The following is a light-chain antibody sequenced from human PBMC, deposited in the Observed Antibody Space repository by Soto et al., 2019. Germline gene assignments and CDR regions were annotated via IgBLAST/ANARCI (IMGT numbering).Light chain of an antibody. J-gene: IGLJ1*01. CDR3: QSYDSSLSGYV. Sequence: QAVLTQPPSVSGAPGQRVTISCTGSSSNFGAGYEVHWYKQLPGTAPTLVIFNNLNRPSGVPERFSGSKSGTSASLAITGLQAEDEADYYCQSYDSSLSGYVFGTGTKVTVL. V-gene: IGLV1-40*01. CDR2: NNL. CDR1: SSNFGAGYE.